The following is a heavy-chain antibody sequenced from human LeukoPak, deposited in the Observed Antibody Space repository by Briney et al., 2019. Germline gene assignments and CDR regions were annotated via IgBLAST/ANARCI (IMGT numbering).Heavy chain of an antibody. V-gene: IGHV4-34*01. J-gene: IGHJ5*02. CDR3: ARDSSSYWFDP. CDR2: INHSGST. CDR1: GGSFSYYY. D-gene: IGHD6-6*01. Sequence: SETLSLTCAVYGGSFSYYYWNWIRQPPGKGLEWIGEINHSGSTNYNPSLKSRVTISVDTSKNQFSLKLSSVTAADTAVYYCARDSSSYWFDPWGQGTLVTVSS.